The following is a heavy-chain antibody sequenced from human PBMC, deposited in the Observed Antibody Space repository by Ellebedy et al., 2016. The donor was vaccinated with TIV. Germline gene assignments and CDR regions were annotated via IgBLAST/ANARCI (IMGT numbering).Heavy chain of an antibody. CDR3: ARLCSSFDCSGAFDF. CDR1: GGSISNYY. J-gene: IGHJ4*02. D-gene: IGHD2-2*01. Sequence: SETLSLTXTVSGGSISNYYWNWIRQPAAEGLDWIGRVHTSGTPNSKPSLKSRVTMSIDTSKNQFSLKLNSVTAADTAIYYCARLCSSFDCSGAFDFWGQGILVTVSS. CDR2: VHTSGTP. V-gene: IGHV4-4*07.